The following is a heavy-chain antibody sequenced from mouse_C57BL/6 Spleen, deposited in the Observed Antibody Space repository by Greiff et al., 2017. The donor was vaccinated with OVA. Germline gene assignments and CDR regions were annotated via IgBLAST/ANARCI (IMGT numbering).Heavy chain of an antibody. CDR3: ARRGYGSSYGYFDV. CDR1: GFTFSDYY. CDR2: ISNGGGST. D-gene: IGHD1-1*01. J-gene: IGHJ1*03. V-gene: IGHV5-12*01. Sequence: EVQVVESGGGLVQPGGSLKLSCAASGFTFSDYYMYWVRQTPEKRLEWVAYISNGGGSTYYPDTVKGRFTISRDNAKNTLYLQMSRLKSEDTAMYYCARRGYGSSYGYFDVWGTGTTVTVSS.